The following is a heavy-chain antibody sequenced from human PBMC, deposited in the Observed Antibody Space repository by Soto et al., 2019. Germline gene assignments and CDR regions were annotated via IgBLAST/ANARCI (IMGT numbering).Heavy chain of an antibody. V-gene: IGHV3-23*01. J-gene: IGHJ6*03. D-gene: IGHD7-27*01. CDR1: GFTFSSYA. Sequence: EVQLLESGGGLVQPGGSLRLSCAASGFTFSSYAMSWVRQAPGKGLEWVSAISGSGGSTYYADSVKGRFTISRDNSKNTLYLQRNSLRAEDTAVYYCAKAGVPWGYYYYMDVWGKGTTVTVSS. CDR3: AKAGVPWGYYYYMDV. CDR2: ISGSGGST.